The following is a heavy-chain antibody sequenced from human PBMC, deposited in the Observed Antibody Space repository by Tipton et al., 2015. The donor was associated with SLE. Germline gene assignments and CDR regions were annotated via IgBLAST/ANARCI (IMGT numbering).Heavy chain of an antibody. J-gene: IGHJ3*02. CDR2: IYHSGST. CDR1: GYSISSGYY. D-gene: IGHD6-6*01. Sequence: TLSLTCTVSGYSISSGYYWGWIRQPPGKGLEWIGGIYHSGSTYYNPSLKSRVTISVDTSKNQFSLKLSSVTAADTAVYYCARDPSQYSSSADAFDIWGQGTMVTVSS. CDR3: ARDPSQYSSSADAFDI. V-gene: IGHV4-38-2*02.